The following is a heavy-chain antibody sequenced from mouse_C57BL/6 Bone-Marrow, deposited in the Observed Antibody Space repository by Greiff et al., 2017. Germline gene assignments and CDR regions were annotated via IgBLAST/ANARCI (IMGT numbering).Heavy chain of an antibody. J-gene: IGHJ3*01. V-gene: IGHV14-4*01. Sequence: VQLVESGAELVRPGASVKLSCTASGFNIKDDFMHWVTQRPEQGLEWVGWIDPENGDSDYASKFQGKATITADTSTNTSNLQLSSLTSEDTAVYYCTSSGFFCAYWGQGTLVTVSA. CDR2: IDPENGDS. CDR1: GFNIKDDF. CDR3: TSSGFFCAY. D-gene: IGHD3-1*01.